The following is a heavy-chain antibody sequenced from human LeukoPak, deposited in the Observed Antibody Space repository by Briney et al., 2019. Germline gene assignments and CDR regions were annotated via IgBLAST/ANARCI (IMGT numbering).Heavy chain of an antibody. CDR3: AKDEGGRIYEGAFDI. Sequence: PGGSLRLSCAASGFTFDDYAMHWVRQAPGKGLEWVSGISWNSGSIGYADSVKGRFTISRDNAKNSLYLQMNSLRAEDMALYYCAKDEGGRIYEGAFDIWGQGTMVTVSS. D-gene: IGHD3-3*01. CDR1: GFTFDDYA. J-gene: IGHJ3*02. V-gene: IGHV3-9*03. CDR2: ISWNSGSI.